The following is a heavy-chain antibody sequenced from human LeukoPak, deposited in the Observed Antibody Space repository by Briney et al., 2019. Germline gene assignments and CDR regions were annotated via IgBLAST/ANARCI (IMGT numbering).Heavy chain of an antibody. CDR1: GGSISSYY. J-gene: IGHJ4*02. Sequence: ASGTLSLTCTFSGGSISSYYWSWIRQPPGKGLEWIGYIYYSGSTNYNPSLKSRVTISVDTSKNQFSLKLRSVTAADTAVYYCATQFGEKFDCWGQGVLVSVSS. D-gene: IGHD3-10*01. CDR3: ATQFGEKFDC. CDR2: IYYSGST. V-gene: IGHV4-59*01.